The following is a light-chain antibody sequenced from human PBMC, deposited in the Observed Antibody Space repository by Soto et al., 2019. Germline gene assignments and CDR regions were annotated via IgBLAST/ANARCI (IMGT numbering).Light chain of an antibody. CDR3: QHRSSWPVS. CDR2: GAS. V-gene: IGKV3D-20*02. CDR1: QTVSSNF. Sequence: EMVLTQSPDTLSVSPGERATLSCRASQTVSSNFLAWYQQRPGQAPRLLIYGASSRAAGIRDRFSGSGSGTDFTLTISSLEPEDFAVYYCQHRSSWPVSFGQGTRLEIK. J-gene: IGKJ5*01.